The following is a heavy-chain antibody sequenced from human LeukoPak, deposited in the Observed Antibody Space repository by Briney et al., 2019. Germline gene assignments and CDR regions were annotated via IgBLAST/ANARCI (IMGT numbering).Heavy chain of an antibody. CDR2: IWYDGSNE. V-gene: IGHV3-33*01. D-gene: IGHD6-6*01. J-gene: IGHJ6*02. CDR1: GFTFSSYG. Sequence: GGSLRLSCAASGFTFSSYGMHWVRQAPGKGLEWVAVIWYDGSNEYYADSVKGRFTISRDNSKNTLYLRMNSLRAEDTAVYYCASLYSSSSPASNYYYYGMDVWGQGTTVTVSS. CDR3: ASLYSSSSPASNYYYYGMDV.